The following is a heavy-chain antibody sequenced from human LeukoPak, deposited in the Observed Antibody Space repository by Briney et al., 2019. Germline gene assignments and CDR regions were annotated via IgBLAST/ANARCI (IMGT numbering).Heavy chain of an antibody. J-gene: IGHJ3*02. V-gene: IGHV3-7*01. CDR2: IKQDGSEK. D-gene: IGHD1-26*01. CDR3: ARDIVGATGDAFDI. CDR1: GFTFSSYW. Sequence: GGSLRLSCAASGFTFSSYWMSWVRQAPGKGLEWVANIKQDGSEKYYVDSVKGRFTISRDNAKNSLSLQMNSLRAEDTAVYYCARDIVGATGDAFDIWGQGTMVTVSS.